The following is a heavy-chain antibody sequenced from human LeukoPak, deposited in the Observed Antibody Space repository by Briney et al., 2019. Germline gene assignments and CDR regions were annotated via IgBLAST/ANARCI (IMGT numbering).Heavy chain of an antibody. D-gene: IGHD5-12*01. CDR2: IIPIFGTA. CDR1: GGTFSSYA. Sequence: SVKVSCKASGGTFSSYAISWVRQAPGQGLEWMGGIIPIFGTANYAQKFQGRVTITADESTSTAYMELSSPRSEDTAVYYCARPEKYGGYDFDYWGQGTLVTVSS. J-gene: IGHJ4*02. CDR3: ARPEKYGGYDFDY. V-gene: IGHV1-69*01.